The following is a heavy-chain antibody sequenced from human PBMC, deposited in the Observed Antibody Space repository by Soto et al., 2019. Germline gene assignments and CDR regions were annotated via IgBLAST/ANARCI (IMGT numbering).Heavy chain of an antibody. D-gene: IGHD1-26*01. V-gene: IGHV1-2*02. CDR3: ARDEAGAGGWFDP. CDR1: GYTFTGYY. CDR2: INPNSGGT. J-gene: IGHJ5*02. Sequence: GASVKVSCKASGYTFTGYYTHWVRQAPGQGLEWMGWINPNSGGTNYAQKFQGRVTMTRDTSISTAYMELSRLRSDDTAVYYCARDEAGAGGWFDPWGQGTLVTVSS.